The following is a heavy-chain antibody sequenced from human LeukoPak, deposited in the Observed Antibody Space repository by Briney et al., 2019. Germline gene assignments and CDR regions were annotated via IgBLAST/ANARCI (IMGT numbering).Heavy chain of an antibody. D-gene: IGHD5-18*01. CDR2: IYYSGST. V-gene: IGHV4-59*01. Sequence: SETLSLTCTVSGGSINSYYWSWIRQPPGKGLEWIGYIYYSGSTNYNPSLKSRVTISVDTSKNQFSLKLSSVTAADTAVYYCAGDRGYSYGWFSPDAFDIWGQETMVTVSS. CDR1: GGSINSYY. J-gene: IGHJ3*02. CDR3: AGDRGYSYGWFSPDAFDI.